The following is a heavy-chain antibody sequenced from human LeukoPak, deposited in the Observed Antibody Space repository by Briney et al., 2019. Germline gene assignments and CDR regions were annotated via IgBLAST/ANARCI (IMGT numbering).Heavy chain of an antibody. J-gene: IGHJ4*02. Sequence: GASVKVSCKASGYAFTGYFMHWVRQAPGLGLEWMGWVNPNSGGTNYAPRFQGRVTMTRDTSISTAYMDLSRLRSDDTAVYYCASGGSTLCEPGRTYYFDTWGQGTLVTVSS. CDR3: ASGGSTLCEPGRTYYFDT. D-gene: IGHD1-14*01. V-gene: IGHV1-2*02. CDR1: GYAFTGYF. CDR2: VNPNSGGT.